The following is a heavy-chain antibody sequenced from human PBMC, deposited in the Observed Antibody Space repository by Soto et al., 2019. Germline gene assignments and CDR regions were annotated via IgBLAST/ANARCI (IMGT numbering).Heavy chain of an antibody. CDR3: ARGRASGSYYLLDY. CDR1: GHTFTSYD. J-gene: IGHJ4*02. CDR2: INPNSGNI. V-gene: IGHV1-8*01. Sequence: ASVKVSCKASGHTFTSYDINWVRQATGHGLGWMGWINPNSGNIGYAQKFQGRVTMTRDTAIRTAYMEVSRLRSDDTAVYYCARGRASGSYYLLDYWGQGTLVTVSS. D-gene: IGHD3-10*01.